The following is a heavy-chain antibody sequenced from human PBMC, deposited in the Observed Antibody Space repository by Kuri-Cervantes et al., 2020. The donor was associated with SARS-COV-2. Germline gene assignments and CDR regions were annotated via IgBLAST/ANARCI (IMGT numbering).Heavy chain of an antibody. V-gene: IGHV4-59*11. CDR2: IYYSGST. D-gene: IGHD3-10*01. CDR1: GGSISSHY. Sequence: SETLSLTCTVSGGSISSHYWSWIRQPPGKGLEWIGYIYYSGSTNYNPSLKSRVTISVDTSKNQFSLKLSSVTAADTAVYYCARDPSDYGSGSHYYMDVWGKGTTVTVSS. CDR3: ARDPSDYGSGSHYYMDV. J-gene: IGHJ6*03.